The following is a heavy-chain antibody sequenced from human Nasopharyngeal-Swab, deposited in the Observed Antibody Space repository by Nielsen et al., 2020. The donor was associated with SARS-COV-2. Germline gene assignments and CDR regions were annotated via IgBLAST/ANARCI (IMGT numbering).Heavy chain of an antibody. Sequence: ASVQVSCKASGYTFTSYGISWVRQAPGQGLEWMGWISAYHGNTNYAQKLQGRVTMTTDTSTSTAYMELRSLRSDDTAVYYCARDDILTGYYNYYYGMDVWGQGTTVTVSS. CDR1: GYTFTSYG. CDR3: ARDDILTGYYNYYYGMDV. V-gene: IGHV1-18*01. J-gene: IGHJ6*02. D-gene: IGHD3-9*01. CDR2: ISAYHGNT.